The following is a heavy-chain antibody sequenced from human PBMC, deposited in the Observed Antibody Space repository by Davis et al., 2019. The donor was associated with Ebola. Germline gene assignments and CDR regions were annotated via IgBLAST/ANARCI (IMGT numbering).Heavy chain of an antibody. V-gene: IGHV4-30-2*01. CDR2: IYHSGST. D-gene: IGHD6-13*01. J-gene: IGHJ5*02. CDR3: ARGKPFGSSFWFDP. CDR1: GGSISSGGYS. Sequence: LRLSCAVSGGSISSGGYSWSWIRQPPGKGLEWIGYIYHSGSTYYNPSLRSRVTISVDRSKNQFSLKLSSVTAADTAVYYCARGKPFGSSFWFDPWGQGTLVTVSS.